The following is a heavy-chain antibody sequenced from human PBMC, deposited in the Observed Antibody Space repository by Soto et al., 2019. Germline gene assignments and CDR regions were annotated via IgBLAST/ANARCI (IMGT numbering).Heavy chain of an antibody. Sequence: QVQLVESGGGVVQPGRSPRLSFAASGFTFSSYGMHWVRQAPGKGLEWVAVISYDGSNKYYADSVKGRFTISRDNSKNTLYLQMNSLRAEDTAVYYCAKDRGYGLTYWGQGTLVTVSS. CDR2: ISYDGSNK. J-gene: IGHJ4*02. CDR3: AKDRGYGLTY. CDR1: GFTFSSYG. D-gene: IGHD5-18*01. V-gene: IGHV3-30*18.